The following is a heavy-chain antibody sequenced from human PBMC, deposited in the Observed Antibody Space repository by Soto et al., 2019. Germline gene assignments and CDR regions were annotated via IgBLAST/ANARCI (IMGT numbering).Heavy chain of an antibody. V-gene: IGHV1-69*12. CDR1: GGTFSSYA. CDR2: IIPIFGTA. Sequence: QVQLVQSGAEVKKPGSSVKVSCKASGGTFSSYAISWVRQAPGQGLEWMGGIIPIFGTANYAQKFQGRVPITADESPSTDYMELSSLRSEDTAVYYCARDQGWGVGASYHFDYWGQGTLVTVSS. D-gene: IGHD1-26*01. CDR3: ARDQGWGVGASYHFDY. J-gene: IGHJ4*02.